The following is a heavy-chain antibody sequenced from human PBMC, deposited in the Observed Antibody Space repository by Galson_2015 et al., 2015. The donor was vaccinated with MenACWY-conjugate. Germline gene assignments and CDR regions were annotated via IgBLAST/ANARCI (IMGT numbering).Heavy chain of an antibody. CDR3: ASVVQLWYYFDY. J-gene: IGHJ4*02. CDR1: GGTFSTYG. D-gene: IGHD5-18*01. CDR2: IIPILDKT. V-gene: IGHV1-69*04. Sequence: SVKVSCKASGGTFSTYGIVWVRQAPGQGLEWMGRIIPILDKTNYAQTFQDRVTITADKSTSTAYMELNSLRSEDTAVYYCASVVQLWYYFDYWGQGTLVTVSS.